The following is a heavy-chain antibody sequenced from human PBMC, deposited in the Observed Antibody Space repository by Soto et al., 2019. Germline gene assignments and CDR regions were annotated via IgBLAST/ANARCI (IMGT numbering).Heavy chain of an antibody. J-gene: IGHJ5*02. CDR2: IYYSGST. CDR1: GGSISSYY. D-gene: IGHD3-3*01. Sequence: QVQLQESGPGLVKPSETLSLTCTVSGGSISSYYWSWIRQPPGKGLAWIGYIYYSGSTNYNPSLKSRVTISVDTSKNQFSLKLSSVTAADTAVYYCARLGITMDWFDPWGQGTLVTVSS. CDR3: ARLGITMDWFDP. V-gene: IGHV4-59*08.